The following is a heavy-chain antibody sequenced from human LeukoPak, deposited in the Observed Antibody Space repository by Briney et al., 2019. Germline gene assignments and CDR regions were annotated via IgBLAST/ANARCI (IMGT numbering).Heavy chain of an antibody. CDR2: ISYDGSSK. V-gene: IGHV3-30*18. CDR1: GFTFSSYS. CDR3: AKDMRPKQWLANGFDC. Sequence: PGGSLRLSCAASGFTFSSYSMNWVRQAPGKGLEWVAVISYDGSSKYYADSVKGRFTISRDNSKKTLYLQMNSLRAEDTAVYYCAKDMRPKQWLANGFDCWGQGTLVTVSS. D-gene: IGHD6-19*01. J-gene: IGHJ4*02.